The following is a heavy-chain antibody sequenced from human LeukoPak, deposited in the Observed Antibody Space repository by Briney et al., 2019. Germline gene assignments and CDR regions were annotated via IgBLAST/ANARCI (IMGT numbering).Heavy chain of an antibody. J-gene: IGHJ4*02. CDR2: TRNKARSYTT. V-gene: IGHV3-72*01. D-gene: IGHD6-19*01. Sequence: PGGSLRLSCATSGFSLSDYHMDWVRQAPGRGLEWVARTRNKARSYTTEYPASVKGRFTISRDESNNSLYLQMNSLRTEDTAVYYCLRVDSGWYLDYWGQGTLVIVSS. CDR3: LRVDSGWYLDY. CDR1: GFSLSDYH.